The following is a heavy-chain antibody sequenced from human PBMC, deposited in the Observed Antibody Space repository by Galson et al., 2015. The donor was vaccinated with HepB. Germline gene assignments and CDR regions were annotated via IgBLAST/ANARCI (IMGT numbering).Heavy chain of an antibody. Sequence: SVKVSCKASGGTFSSYAISWVRQAPGQGLEWMGGIIPIFGTANYAQKFQGRVTITTDTSTSTAYMELRSLRSDDTAVYYCARAGATEGYCSGGSCYSWGQGTLVTVSS. V-gene: IGHV1-69*05. D-gene: IGHD2-15*01. CDR1: GGTFSSYA. CDR3: ARAGATEGYCSGGSCYS. CDR2: IIPIFGTA. J-gene: IGHJ4*02.